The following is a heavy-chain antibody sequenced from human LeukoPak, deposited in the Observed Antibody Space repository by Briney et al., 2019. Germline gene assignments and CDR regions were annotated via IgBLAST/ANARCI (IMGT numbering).Heavy chain of an antibody. CDR3: ARNRGWYATDV. V-gene: IGHV4-59*01. CDR2: IYYSGST. D-gene: IGHD6-19*01. J-gene: IGHJ6*02. CDR1: GGSISSYY. Sequence: PSETLSLTCTVSGGSISSYYWSWIRQPPGKGLEWIGYIYYSGSTNYNPSLKSRVIMSLDNSKNQFSLDLTSVTAADTAVYYCARNRGWYATDVWGQGAAVTVSS.